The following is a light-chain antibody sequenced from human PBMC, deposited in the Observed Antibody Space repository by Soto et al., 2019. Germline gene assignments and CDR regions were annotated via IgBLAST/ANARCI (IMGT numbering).Light chain of an antibody. CDR3: QKYTNVPT. CDR1: QGISNY. Sequence: DIQMTQSPSSLSASVGDRVTITCRASQGISNYLAWYQQIPGKVPKLLLSAASTLQSGVPSRFSGSGSGTDFTLTISSLQPVDVATYYCQKYTNVPTFGGGTKVEIK. CDR2: AAS. V-gene: IGKV1-27*01. J-gene: IGKJ4*01.